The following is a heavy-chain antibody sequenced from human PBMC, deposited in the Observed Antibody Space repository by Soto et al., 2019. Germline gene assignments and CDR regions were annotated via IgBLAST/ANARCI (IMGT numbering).Heavy chain of an antibody. D-gene: IGHD6-13*01. CDR3: ARAYSTSWLGTNFDF. Sequence: EVQLVESGGGLVQPGGSLRLSCAVSGFTFSDHYMDWVRQAPGKGLEWVGRIRNKASRYTTEYAASVKGRFSISRDDSLXSLYLQMSSLKTEDTAMYYRARAYSTSWLGTNFDFWGLGTLVTVSS. V-gene: IGHV3-72*01. CDR1: GFTFSDHY. CDR2: IRNKASRYTT. J-gene: IGHJ4*02.